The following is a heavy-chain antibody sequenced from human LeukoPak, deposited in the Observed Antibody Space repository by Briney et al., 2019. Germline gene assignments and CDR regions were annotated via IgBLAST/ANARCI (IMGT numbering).Heavy chain of an antibody. V-gene: IGHV1-18*01. CDR2: TSAYNGNT. Sequence: ASLKGSCKTSGYTFTSYGISWVRQAPGQGLEWMAWTSAYNGNTNYAQKLQGRVTMTADTSTSTAYMELRSLRSDDTAVYYCARDEEILGPWPRSMDVWGQGTTVTVSS. D-gene: IGHD2-15*01. CDR1: GYTFTSYG. J-gene: IGHJ6*02. CDR3: ARDEEILGPWPRSMDV.